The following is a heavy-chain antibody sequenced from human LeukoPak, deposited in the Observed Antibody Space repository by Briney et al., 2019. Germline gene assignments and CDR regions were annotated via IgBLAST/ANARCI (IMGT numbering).Heavy chain of an antibody. CDR2: INHSGST. V-gene: IGHV4-34*01. CDR1: GGSLSGYY. Sequence: SETLSHTCAVYGGSLSGYYWSWIRRPPGKGLEWIGEINHSGSTNYNPPLKSRVTISVDTSKNQFSLKLTSVTAADTVVFYCARAPRWATTIDYLGEGTMVTVSS. D-gene: IGHD1-26*01. CDR3: ARAPRWATTIDY. J-gene: IGHJ4*02.